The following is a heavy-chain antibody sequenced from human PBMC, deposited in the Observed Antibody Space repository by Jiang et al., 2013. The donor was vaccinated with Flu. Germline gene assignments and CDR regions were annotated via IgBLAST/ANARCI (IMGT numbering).Heavy chain of an antibody. D-gene: IGHD3-9*01. CDR3: ARAPIRYFDWLQYFDY. V-gene: IGHV6-1*01. J-gene: IGHJ4*02. CDR2: TYYRSKWYN. Sequence: SQTLSLTCAISGDSVSSNSAAWNWIRQSPSRGLEWLGRTYYRSKWYNDYAVSVKSRITINPDTSKNQFSLQLNSVTPEDTAVYYCARAPIRYFDWLQYFDYWGQGTLVTVSS. CDR1: GDSVSSNSAA.